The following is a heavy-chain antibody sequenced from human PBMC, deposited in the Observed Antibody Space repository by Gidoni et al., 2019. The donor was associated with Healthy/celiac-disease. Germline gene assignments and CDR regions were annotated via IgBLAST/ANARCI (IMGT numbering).Heavy chain of an antibody. J-gene: IGHJ4*02. CDR1: GFTSSSYV. V-gene: IGHV3-30*18. D-gene: IGHD6-13*01. CDR2: ISYDGSNK. CDR3: AKDWDIAAAGTVDY. Sequence: QVQLVESGGGVVQPGRSLRTSCAASGFTSSSYVMHWVRPAPGKGLDWVAVISYDGSNKYYADSVKGRFTISRDNSKNTLYLQMNSLRAEDTAVYYCAKDWDIAAAGTVDYWGQGTLVTVSS.